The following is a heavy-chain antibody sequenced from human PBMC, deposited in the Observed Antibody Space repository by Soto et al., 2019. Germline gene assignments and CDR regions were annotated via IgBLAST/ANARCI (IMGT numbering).Heavy chain of an antibody. CDR3: ANSIAAREGQGLPRSFDY. CDR1: GFTFSSYA. Sequence: PGGSLRLSCAASGFTFSSYAMSWVRQAPGKGLEWVSAISGSGGSTYYADSVKGRFTISRDNSKNTLYLQMNSLRAEDTAVYYCANSIAAREGQGLPRSFDYWGQGTLVTVSS. J-gene: IGHJ4*02. CDR2: ISGSGGST. V-gene: IGHV3-23*01. D-gene: IGHD6-6*01.